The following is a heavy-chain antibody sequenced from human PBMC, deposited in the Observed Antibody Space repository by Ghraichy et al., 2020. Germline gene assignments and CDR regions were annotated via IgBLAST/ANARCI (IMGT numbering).Heavy chain of an antibody. CDR2: IYPGDSET. D-gene: IGHD1-1*01. V-gene: IGHV5-51*01. Sequence: GESLNISCKGSGYSFRNYWIGWVRQMPGKGLEWMGMIYPGDSETKYSPSFEGQVTISADKSINTAYLQWSSLKASDTAMYYCARHPRLENIDFWGQGTLVTVSS. J-gene: IGHJ4*02. CDR1: GYSFRNYW. CDR3: ARHPRLENIDF.